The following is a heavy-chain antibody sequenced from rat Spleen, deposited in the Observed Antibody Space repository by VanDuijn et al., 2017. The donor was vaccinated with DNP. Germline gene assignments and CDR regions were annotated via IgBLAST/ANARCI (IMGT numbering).Heavy chain of an antibody. D-gene: IGHD1-12*02. V-gene: IGHV1-43*01. CDR3: ASGGRGTWFAY. Sequence: QVQLQQSGAGVAKPGSSVKISCKASGYTFTTYYIGWIKQTTGQGLDYIGYINMGSGGTNYNEKFKGKATLTVDKSSSTAFMQLSSLTPDDSAVYYCASGGRGTWFAYWGQGTLVTVSS. CDR2: INMGSGGT. J-gene: IGHJ3*01. CDR1: GYTFTTYY.